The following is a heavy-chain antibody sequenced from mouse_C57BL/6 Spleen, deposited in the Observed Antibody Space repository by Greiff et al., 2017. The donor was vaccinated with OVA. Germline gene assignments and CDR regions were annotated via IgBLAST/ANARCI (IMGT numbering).Heavy chain of an antibody. CDR2: ISSGSSTI. CDR1: GFTFSDYG. Sequence: EVKLVESGGGLVKPGGSLKLSCAASGFTFSDYGMHWVRQAPEKGLEWVAYISSGSSTIYYADTVKGRFTISRDNAKNTLFLQMTSLRSEDTAMYYCARRYYDYDYFDYWGQGTTLTVSS. V-gene: IGHV5-17*01. J-gene: IGHJ2*01. D-gene: IGHD2-4*01. CDR3: ARRYYDYDYFDY.